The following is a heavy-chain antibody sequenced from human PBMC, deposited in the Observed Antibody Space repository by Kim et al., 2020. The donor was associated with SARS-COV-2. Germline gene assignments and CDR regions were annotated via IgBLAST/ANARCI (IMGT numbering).Heavy chain of an antibody. CDR2: IYYSGST. J-gene: IGHJ5*02. CDR1: GGSVSSGSYY. V-gene: IGHV4-61*01. D-gene: IGHD3-10*01. Sequence: SETLSLTCTVSGGSVSSGSYYWSWIRQPPGKGLEWIGYIYYSGSTNYNPSLKSRVTISVDTSKNQFSLKLSSVTAADTAVYYCARTAKLGNYYGSGSYTFDPWGQGTLVTVSS. CDR3: ARTAKLGNYYGSGSYTFDP.